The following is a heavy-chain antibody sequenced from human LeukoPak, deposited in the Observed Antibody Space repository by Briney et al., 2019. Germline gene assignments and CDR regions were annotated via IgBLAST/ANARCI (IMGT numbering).Heavy chain of an antibody. Sequence: GGSLRLSCAASGFTFSSYSMNWVRQAPGKGLEWVSYISSSSSTICYADSVKGRFTISRDNAKNSLYLQMNSLRAEDTAVYYCASAWSGYGPLDYWGQGTLVTVSS. CDR1: GFTFSSYS. CDR2: ISSSSSTI. D-gene: IGHD3-3*01. V-gene: IGHV3-48*04. J-gene: IGHJ4*02. CDR3: ASAWSGYGPLDY.